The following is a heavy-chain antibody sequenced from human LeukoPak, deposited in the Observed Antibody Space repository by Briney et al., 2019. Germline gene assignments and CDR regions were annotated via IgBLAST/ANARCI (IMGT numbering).Heavy chain of an antibody. D-gene: IGHD3-22*01. CDR2: ISGSGGST. J-gene: IGHJ4*02. Sequence: GGSLRLSCAASGFTFSGYAMSWVRQAPGKGLEWASSISGSGGSTHYADSVKGRFTISRDNSKNTLYLQMNSLRAEATAVYFYAKDIRYDSSGIFDYWGQGTLVTVSS. CDR3: AKDIRYDSSGIFDY. V-gene: IGHV3-23*01. CDR1: GFTFSGYA.